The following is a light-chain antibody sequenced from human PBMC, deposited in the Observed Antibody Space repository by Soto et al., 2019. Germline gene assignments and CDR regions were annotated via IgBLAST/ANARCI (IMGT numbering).Light chain of an antibody. Sequence: DIVMTQSPDSLAVSLGERATINCKSSQSILYSSNNKNYLAWYQQKPGQPPNLLIYWASTRESGVPDRFSGSGSGTDFTLTISSLQADDVAVYYCQQYYSTPTFGQGTKVEIK. CDR2: WAS. J-gene: IGKJ1*01. CDR3: QQYYSTPT. CDR1: QSILYSSNNKNY. V-gene: IGKV4-1*01.